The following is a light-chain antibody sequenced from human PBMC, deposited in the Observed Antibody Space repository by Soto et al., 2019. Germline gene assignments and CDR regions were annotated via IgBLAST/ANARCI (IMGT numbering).Light chain of an antibody. J-gene: IGKJ5*01. CDR3: QQSYSTPSIT. Sequence: DIQMTQSPSSLSASVGDRVTVTCRASQSISTYLSWYQQKPGKAPELLIYAASRLQSGVPPRFTGSGSGTDFTLTNSSLQPEDFATYYCQQSYSTPSITFGQGTRLDIK. CDR1: QSISTY. V-gene: IGKV1-39*01. CDR2: AAS.